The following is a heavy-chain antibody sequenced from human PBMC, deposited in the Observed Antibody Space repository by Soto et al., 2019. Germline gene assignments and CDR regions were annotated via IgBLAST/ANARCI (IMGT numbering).Heavy chain of an antibody. CDR3: ARRAVAGSLFDY. CDR1: GFTFSDYY. Sequence: GGSLRLSCAASGFTFSDYYMSWIRQAPGKGLEWVSYISSSGSTIYYADSVKGRFTISRDNAKNSLYLQMNSPRAEDTAVYYCARRAVAGSLFDYWGQGTLVTVSS. D-gene: IGHD6-19*01. CDR2: ISSSGSTI. V-gene: IGHV3-11*01. J-gene: IGHJ4*02.